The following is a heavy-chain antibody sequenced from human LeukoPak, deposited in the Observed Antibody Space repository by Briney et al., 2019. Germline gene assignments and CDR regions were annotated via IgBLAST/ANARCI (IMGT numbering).Heavy chain of an antibody. CDR1: GASVSSASY. D-gene: IGHD3-10*01. J-gene: IGHJ6*02. Sequence: SETLSLTCTVSGASVSSASYWTWIRQPPGKGVEWIAHIYNGVNTNYNPSLKSRVTISVDTSKNQFSLKLSSVTAADTAVYYCARAWRITMVRGAPYYYYGMDVWGQGTTVTVSS. V-gene: IGHV4-61*01. CDR3: ARAWRITMVRGAPYYYYGMDV. CDR2: IYNGVNT.